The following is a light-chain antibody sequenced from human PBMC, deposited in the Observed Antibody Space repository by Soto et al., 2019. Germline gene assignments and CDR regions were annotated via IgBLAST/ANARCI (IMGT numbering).Light chain of an antibody. V-gene: IGLV1-44*01. CDR1: RSNIGSNT. Sequence: QSALTQPPSTSGTPGQRVTISCSGSRSNIGSNTVTWYQQLPGTAPKLLIYSNNQRPSGVPDRFSGSKSGTSASLAISGLQSEDEADYCCAAWDDSLNGSYVFGTGTKATVL. CDR3: AAWDDSLNGSYV. CDR2: SNN. J-gene: IGLJ1*01.